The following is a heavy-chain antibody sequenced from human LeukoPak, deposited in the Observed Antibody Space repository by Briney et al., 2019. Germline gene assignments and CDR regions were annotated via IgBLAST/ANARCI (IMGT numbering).Heavy chain of an antibody. CDR1: GGSFSGYY. CDR2: INHSGGT. J-gene: IGHJ6*02. V-gene: IGHV4-34*01. D-gene: IGHD6-19*01. CDR3: ARLRSSRKSSGRHYYYGMDV. Sequence: SETLSLTCAVYGGSFSGYYWSWIRQPPGKGLEWIGEINHSGGTNYNPSLKSRVTISVDTSKNQFSLKLSSVTAADTAVYYCARLRSSRKSSGRHYYYGMDVWGQGTTVTVSS.